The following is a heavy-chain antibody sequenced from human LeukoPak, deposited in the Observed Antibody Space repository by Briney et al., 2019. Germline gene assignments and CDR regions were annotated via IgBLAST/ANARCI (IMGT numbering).Heavy chain of an antibody. D-gene: IGHD3-9*01. CDR3: ARDLGVLTGTFFDF. CDR1: GYTFTSYY. Sequence: ASVKVSCKASGYTFTSYYMHWVRQAPGQGLQWMGWISDYNGNTNYALNTNYAQKFQGRVTLTTDTSTSTAYLELRSLRSDDTAIYYCARDLGVLTGTFFDFWGQGTLVTVSS. V-gene: IGHV1-18*04. CDR2: ISDYNGNTNYALNT. J-gene: IGHJ4*02.